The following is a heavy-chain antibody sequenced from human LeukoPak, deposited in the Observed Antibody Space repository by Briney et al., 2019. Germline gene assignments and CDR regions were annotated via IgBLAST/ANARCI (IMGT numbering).Heavy chain of an antibody. J-gene: IGHJ6*02. D-gene: IGHD3-22*01. V-gene: IGHV3-13*01. CDR3: ARAARGDYDSSGYYYSGLSYYGMDV. CDR2: IGTAGDT. CDR1: GFTFSRYW. Sequence: SGGSLRLSCAASGFTFSRYWMHWVRQATGKGLEWVLAIGTAGDTYYPGSVKGRFTISRENAKNSLYLQMNSLRAGDTAVYYCARAARGDYDSSGYYYSGLSYYGMDVWGQGTTVTVFS.